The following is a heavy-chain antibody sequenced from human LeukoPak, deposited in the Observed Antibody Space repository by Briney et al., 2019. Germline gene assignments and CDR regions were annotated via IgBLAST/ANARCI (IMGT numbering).Heavy chain of an antibody. CDR2: ISSTGGTA. V-gene: IGHV3-23*01. CDR3: AKERSLAFDI. CDR1: GFTFSSFG. Sequence: GGSLRLSCAATGFTFSSFGMSWVRQAPGKGLEWVSAISSTGGTAYYADSVKGRFTISRDNSKNTLYLQMNSLRAEDTAVYYCAKERSLAFDIWGQGTMVTVSS. J-gene: IGHJ3*02. D-gene: IGHD4-17*01.